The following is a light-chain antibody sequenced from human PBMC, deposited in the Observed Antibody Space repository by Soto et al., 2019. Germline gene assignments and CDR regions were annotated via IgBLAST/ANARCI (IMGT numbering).Light chain of an antibody. CDR1: QSISTY. Sequence: DIQMTQSPSSLSASVGDRVTITCRASQSISTYLNWYQQKPGKAPKLLIYAASSLQTGVPSRFSGSGSGTDFTLTITSLQPEDFATYSCQQSYSTLRCTFGQGTKVEIK. CDR3: QQSYSTLRCT. J-gene: IGKJ1*01. V-gene: IGKV1-39*01. CDR2: AAS.